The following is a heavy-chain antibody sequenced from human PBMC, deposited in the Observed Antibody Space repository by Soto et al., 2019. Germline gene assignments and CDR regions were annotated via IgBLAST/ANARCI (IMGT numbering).Heavy chain of an antibody. CDR3: AKLQYRVAVAANFIDY. CDR1: GFTFSTYA. Sequence: PGGSLRLSCAASGFTFSTYAMAWVRQAPGKGLEWVSGVSASGLNTDYADSVKGRFTISRDNSKNTLYLQMNSLRAEDTAVYYCAKLQYRVAVAANFIDYWGQGTLVTVSS. D-gene: IGHD6-19*01. CDR2: VSASGLNT. V-gene: IGHV3-23*01. J-gene: IGHJ4*02.